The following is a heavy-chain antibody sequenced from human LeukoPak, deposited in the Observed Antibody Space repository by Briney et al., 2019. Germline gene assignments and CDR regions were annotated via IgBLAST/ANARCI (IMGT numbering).Heavy chain of an antibody. CDR1: GGSISTYY. D-gene: IGHD6-13*01. V-gene: IGHV4-59*12. J-gene: IGHJ4*02. CDR2: IYYSGST. CDR3: ARVGQQLVPSQDDY. Sequence: SETLSLTCTVSGGSISTYYWSWIRQLPGKGLEWIGYIYYSGSTAYNPSLKSRVTISVDTSKNQFSLKLSSVTAADTAVYYCARVGQQLVPSQDDYWGQGTLVTVSS.